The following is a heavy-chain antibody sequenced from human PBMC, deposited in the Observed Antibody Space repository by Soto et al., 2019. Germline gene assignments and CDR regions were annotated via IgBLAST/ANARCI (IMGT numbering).Heavy chain of an antibody. V-gene: IGHV3-23*04. D-gene: IGHD3-16*01. CDR2: IGGSAGGT. CDR1: RFTFSSYT. CDR3: AKVGGATIRNGMDV. Sequence: EVQLVESGGGLVQPGGSLRLSCTASRFTFSSYTMSWVRQAPGKGLEWISTIGGSAGGTYYADSVKGRFTISRDNSKSTLYLQIVSLRAEDTAVYYCAKVGGATIRNGMDVWGQVTTVTVSS. J-gene: IGHJ6*02.